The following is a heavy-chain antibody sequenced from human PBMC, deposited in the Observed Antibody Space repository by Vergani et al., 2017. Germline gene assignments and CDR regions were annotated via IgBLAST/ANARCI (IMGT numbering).Heavy chain of an antibody. CDR1: GGSFSGYY. CDR2: INHSGRT. Sequence: QVQLQQWGAGLLKPSETLSLTCAVYGGSFSGYYWSWIRQPPGKGLGWIGEINHSGRTNYNPSLKSRVTISVDTSKNQFSLKLSSVTAADTAVYYCARPRVAWFGGSYYFDYWGEGSLVTVSS. J-gene: IGHJ4*02. D-gene: IGHD3-10*01. V-gene: IGHV4-34*01. CDR3: ARPRVAWFGGSYYFDY.